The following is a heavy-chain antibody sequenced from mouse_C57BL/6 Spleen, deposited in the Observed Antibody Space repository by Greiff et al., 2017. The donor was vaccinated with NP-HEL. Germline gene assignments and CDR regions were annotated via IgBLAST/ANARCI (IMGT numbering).Heavy chain of an antibody. V-gene: IGHV1-82*01. D-gene: IGHD3-3*01. CDR1: GYAFSSSW. CDR3: ARRANGSYSMDY. CDR2: IYPGDGDT. Sequence: QVQLQQSGPELVKPGASVKISCKASGYAFSSSWMNWVKQRPGKGLEWIGRIYPGDGDTNYNGKFKGKATLTADQSSSTAYMQHISLTSEDSAVYFCARRANGSYSMDYWGQGTSVTVSS. J-gene: IGHJ4*01.